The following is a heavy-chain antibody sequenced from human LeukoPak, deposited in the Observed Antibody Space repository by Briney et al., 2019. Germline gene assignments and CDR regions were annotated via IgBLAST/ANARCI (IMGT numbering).Heavy chain of an antibody. V-gene: IGHV3-9*01. CDR1: GFTFDDYA. D-gene: IGHD2-2*01. J-gene: IGHJ4*02. CDR2: ISWNSGSI. CDR3: ARDSSTYAGPPDY. Sequence: GGSLRLSCAASGFTFDDYAMHWVRQAPGKGLEWVSGISWNSGSIGYADSVKGRFTISRDNAKNSLFLQMNSLRAEDTAVYYCARDSSTYAGPPDYWGQGTLVTVSS.